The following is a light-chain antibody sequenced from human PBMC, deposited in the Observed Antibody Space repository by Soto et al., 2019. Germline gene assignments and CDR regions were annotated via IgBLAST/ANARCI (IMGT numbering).Light chain of an antibody. CDR2: GAS. CDR1: QSVSSSY. V-gene: IGKV3-20*01. CDR3: QQYGSKWT. J-gene: IGKJ1*01. Sequence: EIVLTQSPGTLSLSPGERATLSCRASQSVSSSYLAWYQQKPGQAPRLLIYGASSRATGIPDRFSGSGSGTDFALTISRVEPEDYAVYYCQQYGSKWTFGQGTKVEIK.